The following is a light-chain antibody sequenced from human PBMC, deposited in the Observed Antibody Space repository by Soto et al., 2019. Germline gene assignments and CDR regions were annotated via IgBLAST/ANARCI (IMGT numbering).Light chain of an antibody. CDR3: SSYAGANSYV. CDR1: SSDAGGYNY. Sequence: QSALTQPPSASGSPGQSVTISCTGTSSDAGGYNYVSWYQQHPGKAPKVMIYDVSKRPSGVPDRFSGSKSGNTASLTVSGLQTEDEADYYCSSYAGANSYVFGTGTKLTVL. CDR2: DVS. J-gene: IGLJ1*01. V-gene: IGLV2-8*01.